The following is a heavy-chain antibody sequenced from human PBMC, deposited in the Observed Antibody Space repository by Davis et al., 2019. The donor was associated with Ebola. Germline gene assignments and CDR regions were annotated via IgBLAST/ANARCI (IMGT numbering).Heavy chain of an antibody. Sequence: GESLRLSCAASGFTFSSYGMHWVRQPPGKGLEWVAVIWYDGTNEYYAASVKGRFTISRENGKNSLYLQMNSLTVGDTAVYYCTRVRWTVTNSKYYWYGMDVWGQGTAVIVSS. V-gene: IGHV3-33*01. J-gene: IGHJ6*02. D-gene: IGHD4-11*01. CDR1: GFTFSSYG. CDR2: IWYDGTNE. CDR3: TRVRWTVTNSKYYWYGMDV.